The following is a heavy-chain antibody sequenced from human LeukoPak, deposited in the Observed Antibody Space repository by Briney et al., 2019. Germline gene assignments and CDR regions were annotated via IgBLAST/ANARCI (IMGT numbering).Heavy chain of an antibody. D-gene: IGHD3-10*01. CDR1: GFTFSSYS. CDR2: ISSSSSYI. V-gene: IGHV3-21*01. Sequence: GGSLRLSCAASGFTFSSYSMNWFRQAPGKGLEWVSSISSSSSYIYYADSVKGRFTISRDNAKNSLYLQMNSLRAEDTAVYYCARTIWFGELDFYYYYMDVWGKGTTVTVSS. J-gene: IGHJ6*03. CDR3: ARTIWFGELDFYYYYMDV.